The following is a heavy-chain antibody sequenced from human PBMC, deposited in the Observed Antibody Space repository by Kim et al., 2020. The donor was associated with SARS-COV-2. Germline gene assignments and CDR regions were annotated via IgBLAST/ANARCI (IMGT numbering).Heavy chain of an antibody. CDR2: ISSSSSTI. J-gene: IGHJ4*02. D-gene: IGHD6-19*01. Sequence: GGSLRLSCAASGFTFSSYSMNWVRQAPGKGLEWVSYISSSSSTIYYADSVKGRFTISRDNAKNSLYLQMNSLRDEDTAVYYCVRTDSSGWFRRLDYWGQGTLVTVSS. V-gene: IGHV3-48*02. CDR3: VRTDSSGWFRRLDY. CDR1: GFTFSSYS.